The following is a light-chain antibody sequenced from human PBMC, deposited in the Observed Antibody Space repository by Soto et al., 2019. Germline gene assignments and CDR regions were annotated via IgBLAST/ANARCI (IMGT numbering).Light chain of an antibody. Sequence: EIVLTQSPATLSLSPGERATLSCRASQSVDKYMVWYQQKPGQPPRLLIFDASNSATGIPARFSGSGFWTDFSLTISSLEHEDFAVYYCQQRYIWPPLSFGEVTKVDIK. CDR3: QQRYIWPPLS. CDR1: QSVDKY. J-gene: IGKJ4*01. CDR2: DAS. V-gene: IGKV3-11*01.